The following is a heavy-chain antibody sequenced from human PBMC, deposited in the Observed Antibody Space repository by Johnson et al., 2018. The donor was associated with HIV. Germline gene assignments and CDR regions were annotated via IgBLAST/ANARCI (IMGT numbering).Heavy chain of an antibody. CDR3: ARDGPRRDAYDI. J-gene: IGHJ3*02. V-gene: IGHV3-7*01. CDR2: ITKDGSDK. Sequence: VQLVESGGGLVQPGGSLRLSCVASGFTFSSYWMSWVRQAPGKGLEWVANITKDGSDKYYGDSVKGRFTISRDNAKNSLYLQINGLRAEDMAVYYCARDGPRRDAYDIWGQGTMVTVSS. CDR1: GFTFSSYW.